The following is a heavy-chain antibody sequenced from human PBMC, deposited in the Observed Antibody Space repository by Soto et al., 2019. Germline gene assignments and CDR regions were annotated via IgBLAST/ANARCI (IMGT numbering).Heavy chain of an antibody. D-gene: IGHD2-2*01. CDR3: ASNLLQDIVVVPAAIFDY. CDR1: GGSISSSSYY. V-gene: IGHV4-39*01. J-gene: IGHJ4*02. Sequence: PSETLSLTCTVSGGSISSSSYYWGWIRQPPGKGLEWIGSIYYSGSTYYNPSLKSRVTISVDTSKNQFSLKLSSVTAADTAVYYCASNLLQDIVVVPAAIFDYWGQGTLVTVSS. CDR2: IYYSGST.